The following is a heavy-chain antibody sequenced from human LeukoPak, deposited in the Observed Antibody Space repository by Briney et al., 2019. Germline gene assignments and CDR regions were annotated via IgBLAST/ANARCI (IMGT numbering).Heavy chain of an antibody. J-gene: IGHJ4*02. Sequence: SETLSLTCAVYGGSFSGYYWSWIRQPPGKGLEWIGEINHSGSTNYNPSLKSRVTISVDTSKNQFSLKLSSVTAADTAVYYCARRGYYDFWSGYSPLTFDYWGQGTLVTVSS. V-gene: IGHV4-34*01. CDR3: ARRGYYDFWSGYSPLTFDY. CDR2: INHSGST. CDR1: GGSFSGYY. D-gene: IGHD3-3*01.